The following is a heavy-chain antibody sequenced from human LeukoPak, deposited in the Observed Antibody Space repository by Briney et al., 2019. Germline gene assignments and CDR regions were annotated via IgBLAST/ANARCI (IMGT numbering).Heavy chain of an antibody. D-gene: IGHD3-10*01. CDR1: GFTFNHYG. Sequence: QPRRSLRLSCEASGFTFNHYGMHWVRQAPGGGLEWVAGISYDGSHKNYVDSVKGRFTISRENSKNTLYLHVNSLRAEDTAVYYCAREAPYYYGAGSYYTAWGQGTLVSVSS. CDR3: AREAPYYYGAGSYYTA. CDR2: ISYDGSHK. J-gene: IGHJ4*02. V-gene: IGHV3-30*03.